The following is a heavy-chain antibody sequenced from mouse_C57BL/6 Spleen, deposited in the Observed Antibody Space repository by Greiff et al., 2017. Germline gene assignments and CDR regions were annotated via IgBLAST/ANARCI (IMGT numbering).Heavy chain of an antibody. J-gene: IGHJ2*01. CDR1: GFTFSSYT. CDR3: ARTRYYYGSSPFDY. Sequence: DVMLVESGGGLVKPGGSLKLSCAASGFTFSSYTMSWVRQTPEKRLEWVATISGGGGNTYYPDSVKGRFTISRDNAKNTLYLQMSSLRSEDTALFYCARTRYYYGSSPFDYWGQGTTLTVSS. CDR2: ISGGGGNT. D-gene: IGHD1-1*01. V-gene: IGHV5-9*01.